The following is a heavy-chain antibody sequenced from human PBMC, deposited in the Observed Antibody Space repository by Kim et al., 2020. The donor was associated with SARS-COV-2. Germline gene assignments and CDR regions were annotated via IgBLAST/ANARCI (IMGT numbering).Heavy chain of an antibody. D-gene: IGHD6-19*01. CDR3: LGTIGWGSQYWIFGL. J-gene: IGHJ2*01. Sequence: ASVTVSCKAPGYTFTNYHINWVRQATAQGLEWMGWMDPVSGNTGYAPQVQDRVTMTSGPSISTAYTELSSLRYEDTAVSFCLGTIGWGSQYWIFGLWGRG. CDR1: GYTFTNYH. V-gene: IGHV1-8*01. CDR2: MDPVSGNT.